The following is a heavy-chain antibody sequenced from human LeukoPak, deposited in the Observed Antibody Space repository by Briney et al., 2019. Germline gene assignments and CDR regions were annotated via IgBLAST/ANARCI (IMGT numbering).Heavy chain of an antibody. CDR1: GFTFNIYA. CDR2: ITDSGAGT. CDR3: ASAQRPWFFDY. D-gene: IGHD3-22*01. Sequence: GGSVRLSCVASGFTFNIYAMSWVRQAPGKGLQWVSAITDSGAGTYYAESVKGRFTISRDNSRNTLYLQMNSLRVEDTAFYYCASAQRPWFFDYWGQGTLVTVSS. V-gene: IGHV3-23*01. J-gene: IGHJ4*02.